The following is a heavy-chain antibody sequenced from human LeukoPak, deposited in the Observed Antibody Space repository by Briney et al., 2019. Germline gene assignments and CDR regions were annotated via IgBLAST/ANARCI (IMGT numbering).Heavy chain of an antibody. CDR1: GFTFSSYA. V-gene: IGHV3-23*01. J-gene: IGHJ6*03. Sequence: GGSLRLSCAASGFTFSSYAMCWVRQAPGKGLEWVSAISGSGGSTYYADSVKGRFTISRDNSKNTLYLQMNSLRAEDTAVYYCAKAGYDILTGYSPWDYYYYMDVWGKGTTVTVSS. CDR2: ISGSGGST. CDR3: AKAGYDILTGYSPWDYYYYMDV. D-gene: IGHD3-9*01.